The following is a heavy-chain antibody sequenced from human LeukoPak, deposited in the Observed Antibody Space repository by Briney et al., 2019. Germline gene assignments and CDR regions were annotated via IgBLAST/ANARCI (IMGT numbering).Heavy chain of an antibody. Sequence: PGRSLRLSCAASGFTLDDYAMHWVRQAPGNGLGWVSGISWNSGSIGYADSVKGRFTISRDNAKNSLYLKTNCLRTEVTALYYCAKDMSSSSWYGAFGPWGQGTLVTVSS. CDR1: GFTLDDYA. V-gene: IGHV3-9*01. D-gene: IGHD6-13*01. CDR3: AKDMSSSSWYGAFGP. J-gene: IGHJ5*02. CDR2: ISWNSGSI.